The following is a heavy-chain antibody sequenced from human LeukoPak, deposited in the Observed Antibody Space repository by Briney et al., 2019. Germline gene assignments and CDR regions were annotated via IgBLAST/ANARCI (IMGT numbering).Heavy chain of an antibody. CDR2: IYYSGST. Sequence: SETLSLTCTVSGGSISSSSYYWGWIRQPPGKGLEWIGSIYYSGSTYYNPSLKSRVTISVDTSKNQFSLKLSSVTAADTAVYYCARLRGYSYGYGVFDYWGQGTLATVSS. CDR1: GGSISSSSYY. J-gene: IGHJ4*02. CDR3: ARLRGYSYGYGVFDY. D-gene: IGHD5-18*01. V-gene: IGHV4-39*01.